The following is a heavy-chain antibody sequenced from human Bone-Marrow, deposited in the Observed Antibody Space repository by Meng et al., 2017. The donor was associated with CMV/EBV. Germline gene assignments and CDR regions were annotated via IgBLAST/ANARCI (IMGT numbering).Heavy chain of an antibody. CDR2: ISYDGSNK. J-gene: IGHJ6*02. V-gene: IGHV3-30-3*01. CDR3: ARADQELVGEYYYYGMDV. D-gene: IGHD3-10*01. Sequence: GESLKISCAASGFTFSSYAMHWVRQAPGKGLEWVAVISYDGSNKYYADSVKGRFTISRDNSKNTLYLQMNSLRAEDTAVYYCARADQELVGEYYYYGMDVWGQGTTDTVSS. CDR1: GFTFSSYA.